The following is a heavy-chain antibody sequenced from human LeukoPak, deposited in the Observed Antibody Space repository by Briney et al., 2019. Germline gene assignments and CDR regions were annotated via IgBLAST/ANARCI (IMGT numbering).Heavy chain of an antibody. V-gene: IGHV3-23*01. CDR3: ARAGGPLRFLEWLWAYYYMDV. D-gene: IGHD3-3*01. CDR2: ISGSGGST. Sequence: GGSLRLSCAASGFTFSSYAMSWVRQAPGKGLEWVSAISGSGGSTYYADSVKGRFTISRDNAKNSLYLQMNSLRAEDTAVYYCARAGGPLRFLEWLWAYYYMDVWGKGTTVTVSS. J-gene: IGHJ6*03. CDR1: GFTFSSYA.